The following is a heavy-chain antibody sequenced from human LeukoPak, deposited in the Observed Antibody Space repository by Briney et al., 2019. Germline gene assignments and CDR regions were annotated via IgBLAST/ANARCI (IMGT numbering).Heavy chain of an antibody. CDR3: GREADVSLYSSSSPDY. V-gene: IGHV3-74*01. CDR1: VVAFSIFW. D-gene: IGHD2-21*01. CDR2: IKPDGTTS. Sequence: GGSLRLSCAASVVAFSIFWMRWVRQAPGKGLVWVSRIKPDGTTSVYADSVKGRFTISRDNLKNTWYLQMRSLRAESTAVYFCGREADVSLYSSSSPDYWGQGTPVTVSS. J-gene: IGHJ4*01.